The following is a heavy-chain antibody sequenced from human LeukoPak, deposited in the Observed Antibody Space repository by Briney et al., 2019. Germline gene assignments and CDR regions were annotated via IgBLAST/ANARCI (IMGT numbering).Heavy chain of an antibody. Sequence: PGGSLRLSCAASGFTFGSYSMNWVRQAPGEGLELVSSISSSSSYIYYADSVKGRLHISRNNAKNSLYLRMNSLRAEDTGVYYCARDSVWGQGTLVTVSS. CDR2: ISSSSSYI. J-gene: IGHJ4*02. CDR1: GFTFGSYS. V-gene: IGHV3-21*01. D-gene: IGHD5/OR15-5a*01. CDR3: ARDSV.